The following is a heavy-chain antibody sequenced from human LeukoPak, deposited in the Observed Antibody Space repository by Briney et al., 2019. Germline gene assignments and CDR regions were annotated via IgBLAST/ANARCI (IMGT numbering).Heavy chain of an antibody. CDR1: GGSISSYY. CDR3: ARTYDFWSGYSNYGMDV. J-gene: IGHJ6*02. V-gene: IGHV4-59*01. D-gene: IGHD3-3*01. CDR2: IYYSGST. Sequence: SETLSLTCTVSGGSISSYYWSWIWQPPGKGLEWIGYIYYSGSTNYNPSLKSRVTISVDTSKNQFSLKLSSVTAADTAVYYCARTYDFWSGYSNYGMDVWGQGTTVTVSS.